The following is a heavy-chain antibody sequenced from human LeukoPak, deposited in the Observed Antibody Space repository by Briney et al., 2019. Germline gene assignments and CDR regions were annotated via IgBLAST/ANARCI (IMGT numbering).Heavy chain of an antibody. CDR3: ARGVPYGPSYEFFDY. Sequence: PSETLSLTCTVSGVSITNYYWSWIRQPPGKGLECIGYIYYSGSTNYNPSLKSRVTISLHTSKNQFSLKLNSVTAADTAVYYCARGVPYGPSYEFFDYWGQGTLVTVSS. CDR2: IYYSGST. J-gene: IGHJ4*02. D-gene: IGHD3-10*01. V-gene: IGHV4-59*01. CDR1: GVSITNYY.